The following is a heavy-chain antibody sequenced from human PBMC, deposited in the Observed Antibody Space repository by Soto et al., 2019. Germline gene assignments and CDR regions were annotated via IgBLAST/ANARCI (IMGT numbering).Heavy chain of an antibody. CDR3: APRVRIDAFDL. CDR2: ISYSGST. D-gene: IGHD1-1*01. Sequence: QVQLQESGPGLVKPSETLSLTCTVSSGSISRYYWTWIRQPPGKGLEWIGYISYSGSTNYNPSLKSRLTITADTSKNCFSLKLSSVTAEDTAVYYFAPRVRIDAFDLWGQGTMVTVSS. CDR1: SGSISRYY. V-gene: IGHV4-59*08. J-gene: IGHJ3*01.